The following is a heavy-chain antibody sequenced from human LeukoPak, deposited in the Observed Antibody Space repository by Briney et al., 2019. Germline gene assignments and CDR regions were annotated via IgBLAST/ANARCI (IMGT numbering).Heavy chain of an antibody. Sequence: PGGSLRLSCAASGFTFSSYAMHWVRQAPGKGLEWVAVISYDGSNKYYADSVKGRFTISRDNSKNTLYLQMNSLRAEDTAVYYCAKDAFTYYGSGSSHMDVWGKGTTVTISS. J-gene: IGHJ6*03. V-gene: IGHV3-30*04. CDR1: GFTFSSYA. D-gene: IGHD3-10*01. CDR3: AKDAFTYYGSGSSHMDV. CDR2: ISYDGSNK.